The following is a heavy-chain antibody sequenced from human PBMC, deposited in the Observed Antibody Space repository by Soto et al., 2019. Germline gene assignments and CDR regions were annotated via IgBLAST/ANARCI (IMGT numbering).Heavy chain of an antibody. J-gene: IGHJ4*02. Sequence: EVQLVESGGGLVQPGGSLRLSCTASGITLSRDWMTWVRQAPGKGLEWVASIKPDGSGEYYLDSVKGRFTISRDNTNNSLYLHATSLRAEDTAIYFCAKLLNGVTALDYWGQRTLVTVSS. CDR2: IKPDGSGE. CDR1: GITLSRDW. D-gene: IGHD2-21*02. V-gene: IGHV3-7*01. CDR3: AKLLNGVTALDY.